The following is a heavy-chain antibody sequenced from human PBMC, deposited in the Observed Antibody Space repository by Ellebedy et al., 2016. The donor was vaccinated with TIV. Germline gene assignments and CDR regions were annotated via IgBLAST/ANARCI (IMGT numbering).Heavy chain of an antibody. CDR3: ARGVVVAATPSTDWYFDL. D-gene: IGHD2-15*01. J-gene: IGHJ2*01. V-gene: IGHV1-18*01. Sequence: ASVKVSCXASGYTFTSYGISWVRQAPGQGLEWMGWISAHNGNTNYAQKLQGRVTMTTDTSTSTAYMELRSLRSDDTAVYYCARGVVVAATPSTDWYFDLWGRGTLVTVSS. CDR1: GYTFTSYG. CDR2: ISAHNGNT.